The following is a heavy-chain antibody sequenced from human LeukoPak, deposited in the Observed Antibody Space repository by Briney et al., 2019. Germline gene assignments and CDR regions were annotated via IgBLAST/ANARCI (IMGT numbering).Heavy chain of an antibody. CDR1: GGSISSSNW. CDR3: ARFGDTYYYDSSK. Sequence: SGTLSLTCAVSGGSISSSNWWGWVRQPPGKGLEWIGEIYHSGSTNYNPSLKSRVTISVDKSKNQFSLKLSSVTAADTAVYYCARFGDTYYYDSSKWGQGTMVTVSS. J-gene: IGHJ3*01. V-gene: IGHV4-4*02. D-gene: IGHD3-22*01. CDR2: IYHSGST.